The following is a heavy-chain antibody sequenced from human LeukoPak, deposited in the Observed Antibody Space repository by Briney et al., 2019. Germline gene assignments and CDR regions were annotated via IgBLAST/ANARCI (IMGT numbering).Heavy chain of an antibody. CDR3: TTGVSYWSGYDHYYYYGMDV. J-gene: IGHJ6*02. D-gene: IGHD5-12*01. CDR2: IYSGVNT. Sequence: GGSLRLSCAASGFTVSSNYMSWVRQAPGKGLEWVAVIYSGVNTYYADSVKGRFTISRDNSKNTLYLQMNSLRAEDTAVYYCTTGVSYWSGYDHYYYYGMDVWGQGTTVTVSS. V-gene: IGHV3-53*01. CDR1: GFTVSSNY.